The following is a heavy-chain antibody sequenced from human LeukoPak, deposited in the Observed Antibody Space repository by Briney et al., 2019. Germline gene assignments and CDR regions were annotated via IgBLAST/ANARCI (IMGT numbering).Heavy chain of an antibody. CDR1: GFTFSDYY. D-gene: IGHD7-27*01. V-gene: IGHV3-74*01. CDR2: IRSDGSDE. J-gene: IGHJ4*02. CDR3: ARGLTGGDPV. Sequence: PGGSLRLSCAASGFTFSDYYMSWIRQAPGKGLVWVSRIRSDGSDERYAEAVKGRFTISRDNAKNTLYLQMNSLRAEDTAVYYCARGLTGGDPVWGQGTLVTVSS.